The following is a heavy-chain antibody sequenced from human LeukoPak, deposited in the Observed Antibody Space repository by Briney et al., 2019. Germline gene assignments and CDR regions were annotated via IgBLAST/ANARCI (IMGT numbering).Heavy chain of an antibody. CDR3: XXXXXXXXXXGSDRSPLGY. D-gene: IGHD3-16*02. CDR2: ISYSGGST. J-gene: IGHJ4*02. CDR1: GFTFSNYA. V-gene: IGHV3-23*01. Sequence: CXASGFTFSNYAMNWVRQAPGKGLEWVSGISYSGGSTYYADSVKGGFTISRDNSKNTLFLQVNSLRAEDTAIYYXXXXXXXXXXXGSDRSPLGYWGQGTLVTVSS.